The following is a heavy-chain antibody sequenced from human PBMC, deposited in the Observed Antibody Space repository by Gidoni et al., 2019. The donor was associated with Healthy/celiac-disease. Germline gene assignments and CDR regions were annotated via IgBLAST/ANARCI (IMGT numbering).Heavy chain of an antibody. D-gene: IGHD1-26*01. CDR1: GYTFTTYG. CDR2: ISTYNPADT. V-gene: IGHV1-18*04. Sequence: QVQLVQSGAEVKKPGASVKVSCKASGYTFTTYGISWVRQAPGQGLAWMGWISTYNPADTKYAEKVQSRVTMTTDTSTSTAYMELRSLRSDDASVYYCARDRAVIVGGINFDYWGQGTLVTVSS. CDR3: ARDRAVIVGGINFDY. J-gene: IGHJ4*02.